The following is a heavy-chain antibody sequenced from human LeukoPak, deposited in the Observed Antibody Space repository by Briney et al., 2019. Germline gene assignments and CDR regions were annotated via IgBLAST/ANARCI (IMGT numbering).Heavy chain of an antibody. Sequence: SETLSLTCTVSGASITNYYWNCIRQPAGKGLEWIGRIYTSGGTNYNPSLKTRVTMSVDTSKNHFSLKLNSVTAADTAVFYCARSIVARPNYYYYLDVWGKGITVTVSS. CDR2: IYTSGGT. J-gene: IGHJ6*03. CDR1: GASITNYY. CDR3: ARSIVARPNYYYYLDV. D-gene: IGHD6-6*01. V-gene: IGHV4-4*07.